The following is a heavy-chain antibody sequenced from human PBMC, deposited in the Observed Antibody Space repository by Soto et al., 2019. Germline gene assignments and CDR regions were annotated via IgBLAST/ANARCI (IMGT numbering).Heavy chain of an antibody. CDR3: AREVGNYYGSGWYYYYGMDV. Sequence: SETLSLTCAVYGGSFSGYYWSWIRQPPGKGLEWIGEINHSGSTNYNPSLKSRVTISVDTSKNQFSLKLSSVTAADTAVYYCAREVGNYYGSGWYYYYGMDVWGQGTTVTVSS. V-gene: IGHV4-34*01. CDR2: INHSGST. D-gene: IGHD3-10*01. J-gene: IGHJ6*02. CDR1: GGSFSGYY.